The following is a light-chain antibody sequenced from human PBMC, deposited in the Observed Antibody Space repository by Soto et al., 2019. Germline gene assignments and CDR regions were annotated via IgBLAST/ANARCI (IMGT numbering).Light chain of an antibody. CDR2: DTN. V-gene: IGLV7-46*01. CDR1: TGPVTSGHY. CDR3: LVSDSGVRVRV. Sequence: QAEVTQEPSLTVSPGGTVTLTCGSSTGPVTSGHYPYWFQQKAGQAPRTLIYDTNKKYSWTPARFSGSLLGGKAALTLSDAQPEDEADYYCLVSDSGVRVRVFGGGTKVTVL. J-gene: IGLJ3*02.